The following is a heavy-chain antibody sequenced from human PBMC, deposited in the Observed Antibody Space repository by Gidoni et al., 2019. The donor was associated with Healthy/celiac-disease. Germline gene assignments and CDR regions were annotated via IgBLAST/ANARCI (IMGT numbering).Heavy chain of an antibody. CDR1: GGSIRSGGYY. V-gene: IGHV4-31*03. J-gene: IGHJ2*01. Sequence: QVQLQESGPGLVKPSQTLSLTCTFPGGSIRSGGYYWSWIRQHPGKGLEWIGYIYYSGSTYYNPSLKSRVTISVDTSKNQFSLKLSSVTAADTAVYYCAREYPTPTVTTIWYFDLWGRGTLVTVSS. D-gene: IGHD4-17*01. CDR2: IYYSGST. CDR3: AREYPTPTVTTIWYFDL.